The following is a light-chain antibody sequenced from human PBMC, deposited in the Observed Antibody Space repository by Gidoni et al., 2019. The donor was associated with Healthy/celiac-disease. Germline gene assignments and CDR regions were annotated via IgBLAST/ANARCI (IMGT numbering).Light chain of an antibody. CDR1: QSVSGSY. J-gene: IGKJ2*01. Sequence: EIALTQSPGTLSLSPGETATLSCRASQSVSGSYLAWYQQKPGQAPRLLIYGASSRATGIPDRFSGSGSGTDFTLTISRLEPEDFAVYYCQQYGSSPGTFXQXTKLEIK. CDR2: GAS. CDR3: QQYGSSPGT. V-gene: IGKV3-20*01.